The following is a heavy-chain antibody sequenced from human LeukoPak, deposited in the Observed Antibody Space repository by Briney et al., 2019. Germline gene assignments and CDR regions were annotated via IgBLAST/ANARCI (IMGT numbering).Heavy chain of an antibody. D-gene: IGHD5-18*01. Sequence: PGGSLRLSCAASGFTSSNYYMHWVRQAAGKGLVWVSRINRDGSSTTYADSVKGRFTISRDNAKNTMYLQMNSLRAEDTAVYYCARGATYIFGPFDYWGQGTPVTVSS. V-gene: IGHV3-74*01. J-gene: IGHJ4*02. CDR2: INRDGSST. CDR3: ARGATYIFGPFDY. CDR1: GFTSSNYY.